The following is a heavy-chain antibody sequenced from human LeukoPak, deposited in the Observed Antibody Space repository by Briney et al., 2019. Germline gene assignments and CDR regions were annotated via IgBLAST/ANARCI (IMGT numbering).Heavy chain of an antibody. CDR3: AHIDVDDWNYEFDY. D-gene: IGHD1-7*01. Sequence: SGPALVKPTQTLTLTRTFSGFSLSTSGMCVSWIRQPPGKALEWLARIDWDDDKYYSTSLKTRLTISKDTSKNQVVLTMTNMDPVDTATYYCAHIDVDDWNYEFDYWGQGTLVTVSS. CDR1: GFSLSTSGMC. J-gene: IGHJ4*02. V-gene: IGHV2-70*11. CDR2: IDWDDDK.